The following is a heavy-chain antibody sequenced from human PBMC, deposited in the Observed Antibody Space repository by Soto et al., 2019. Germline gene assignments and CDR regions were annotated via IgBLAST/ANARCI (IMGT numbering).Heavy chain of an antibody. V-gene: IGHV1-18*04. CDR1: GYTFSSYT. CDR3: ARHMTAPDQIVVLPAPFDY. J-gene: IGHJ4*02. CDR2: ISAYNGNT. Sequence: ASVKVSCKPSGYTFSSYTISWVRQAPGQGLEWMGCISAYNGNTRHAQKVQGRVTMTTDTSTSTAYMELKSLRSDDTAVYYCARHMTAPDQIVVLPAPFDYCGQGTMVTVSS. D-gene: IGHD2-2*01.